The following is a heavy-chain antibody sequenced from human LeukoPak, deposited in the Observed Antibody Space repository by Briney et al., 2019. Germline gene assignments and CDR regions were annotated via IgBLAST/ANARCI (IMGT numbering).Heavy chain of an antibody. V-gene: IGHV1-69*06. CDR2: IIPIFSTA. J-gene: IGHJ3*02. D-gene: IGHD2-8*02. CDR1: AGTFSIYA. CDR3: AMGGAGGSFRMPFDI. Sequence: SVTLSFTASAGTFSIYAISWVRHAPGQGLGWMGGIIPIFSTANYAQKFQGRVTITADKSTSTAYMELSSLRSEDTAVYYCAMGGAGGSFRMPFDIWGQGRLGTVSS.